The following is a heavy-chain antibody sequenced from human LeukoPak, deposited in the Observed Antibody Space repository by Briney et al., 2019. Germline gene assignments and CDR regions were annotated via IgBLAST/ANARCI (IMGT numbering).Heavy chain of an antibody. CDR1: GGSISNGGYY. Sequence: SETLSLTCTVSGGSISNGGYYWSWIRQHPGKGLEWIGYISDSGSTNYNPSLKSRVTISEDTSKNQFSLKLSSVTAADTAVYYCARYDSSGWSPFDYWGQGTLVTVSS. D-gene: IGHD6-19*01. J-gene: IGHJ4*02. CDR3: ARYDSSGWSPFDY. CDR2: ISDSGST. V-gene: IGHV4-31*03.